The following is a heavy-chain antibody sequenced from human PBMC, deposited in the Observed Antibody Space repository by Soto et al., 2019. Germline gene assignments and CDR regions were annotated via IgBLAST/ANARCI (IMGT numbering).Heavy chain of an antibody. CDR3: VKPEGYCTNGVCSSRMGFDY. CDR2: ISSNGGST. J-gene: IGHJ4*02. D-gene: IGHD2-8*01. Sequence: GGSLRLSCSASGFTFSSCAMHWVRQAPGKGLEYVSAISSNGGSTYYADSVKGRFTISRDNSKNTLYLQMSSLRAEDTAVYYCVKPEGYCTNGVCSSRMGFDYWGQGTLVTVSS. V-gene: IGHV3-64D*06. CDR1: GFTFSSCA.